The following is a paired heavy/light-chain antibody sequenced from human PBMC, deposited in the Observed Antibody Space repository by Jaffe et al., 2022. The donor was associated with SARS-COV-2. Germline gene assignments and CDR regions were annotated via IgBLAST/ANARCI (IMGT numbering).Heavy chain of an antibody. J-gene: IGHJ4*02. D-gene: IGHD1-26*01. CDR1: GFTLSRYW. CDR2: MDQNGSKK. Sequence: EVQLVESGGGLVQRGGSLRLSCAASGFTLSRYWMNWVRQAPGKGLEWVANMDQNGSKKNYVDSVKGRFTISRDNAKNSLYLQMDSLRPEDTAVYYCAREDSGLHNWGQGTLVTVSS. V-gene: IGHV3-7*01. CDR3: AREDSGLHN.
Light chain of an antibody. Sequence: EIVLTQSPGTLSLSPGERATLSCRASQSVSSNHLAWYQQKPGQAPRLLIYGASSRATGIPDRFSGSGSGTDFTLTISRLEAGDFAVYYCQQYGSAPDTFGQGTRLEIK. J-gene: IGKJ2*01. CDR2: GAS. V-gene: IGKV3-20*01. CDR1: QSVSSNH. CDR3: QQYGSAPDT.